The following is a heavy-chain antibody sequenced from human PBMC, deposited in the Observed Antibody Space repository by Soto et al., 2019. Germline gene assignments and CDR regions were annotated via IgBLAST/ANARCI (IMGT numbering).Heavy chain of an antibody. V-gene: IGHV3-23*01. CDR2: ISGSGSRT. Sequence: EVQLLESGGGLVQPGGSLRLSCAASGFTFSSYAMSWVRQAPGKGLEWVSAISGSGSRTYYADSVKGRFTFSRDNSKKTLYLQMNSLRAEDTAVYFCAKGTYRDYVYWDRAFDIWGQGTMVTVSS. CDR3: AKGTYRDYVYWDRAFDI. J-gene: IGHJ3*02. D-gene: IGHD4-17*01. CDR1: GFTFSSYA.